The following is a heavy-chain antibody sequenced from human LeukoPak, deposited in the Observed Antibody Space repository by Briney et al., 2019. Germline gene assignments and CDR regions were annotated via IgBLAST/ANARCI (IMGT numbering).Heavy chain of an antibody. CDR1: GYTFTGYY. CDR3: ARDSLWFGLYYFDY. CDR2: ISAYNGNT. D-gene: IGHD3-10*01. Sequence: ASVKVSCKASGYTFTGYYMHWVRQAPGQGLEWMGWISAYNGNTNYPQKFQGRVTMTTDTSTGTAYMELRSLRSDDTAVYYCARDSLWFGLYYFDYWGQGTLVTVSS. V-gene: IGHV1-18*04. J-gene: IGHJ4*02.